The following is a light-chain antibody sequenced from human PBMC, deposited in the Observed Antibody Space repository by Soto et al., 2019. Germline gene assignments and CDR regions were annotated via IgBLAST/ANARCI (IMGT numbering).Light chain of an antibody. CDR3: QHRDTWPPGAT. CDR2: DAS. Sequence: IVLTQSPATLSLSPGEGATLSCRASQSVRSSLAWYQQKPGQAPRLLIYDASNRATGIPARFSGSGSGTDFTLTISSLEPEDFAAYYCQHRDTWPPGATFGQGTRLEIK. CDR1: QSVRSS. V-gene: IGKV3-11*01. J-gene: IGKJ5*01.